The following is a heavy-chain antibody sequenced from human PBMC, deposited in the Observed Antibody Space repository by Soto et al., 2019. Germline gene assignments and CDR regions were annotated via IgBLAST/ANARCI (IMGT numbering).Heavy chain of an antibody. D-gene: IGHD5-18*01. V-gene: IGHV2-26*01. Sequence: QVTLKESGPVLVKPTETLTLTCTVSGFSLSNARMGVSWIRQPPGKALEWLAHIFSNDEKSYSTSLKSRLTXXXXXXXXXXXXXXXXXXXXXXXXXXCARIRGYSYFNYYYGMDVWGQGTTVTVSS. CDR2: IFSNDEK. J-gene: IGHJ6*02. CDR3: ARIRGYSYFNYYYGMDV. CDR1: GFSLSNARMG.